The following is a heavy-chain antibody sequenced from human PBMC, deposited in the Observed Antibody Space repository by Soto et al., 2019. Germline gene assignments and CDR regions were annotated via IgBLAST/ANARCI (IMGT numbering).Heavy chain of an antibody. Sequence: EVQLVESGGGLVKPGGPLSLPGAASGFTFTRYSLNWFRQAPGKGLEWVSSISSTTNYIYYGNSMKGRFTISRDNAKNSLYLEMNSLRAEDTAVYYCARESEDLTSNFDYWGQGTLVTVSS. J-gene: IGHJ4*02. CDR1: GFTFTRYS. V-gene: IGHV3-21*06. CDR2: ISSTTNYI. CDR3: ARESEDLTSNFDY.